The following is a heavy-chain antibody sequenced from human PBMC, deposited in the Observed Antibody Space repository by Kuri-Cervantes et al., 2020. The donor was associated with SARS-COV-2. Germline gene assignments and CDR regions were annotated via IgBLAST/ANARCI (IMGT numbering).Heavy chain of an antibody. CDR3: ARDWRTVAGKN. V-gene: IGHV4-59*01. D-gene: IGHD6-19*01. CDR2: IYYSGST. Sequence: GSLRLSCTVSGGSISSYYWSWIRQPPGKGLEWIGYIYYSGSTNYSPSLKSRVTISVDTSKNQFSLKLSSVTAADTAVYYCARDWRTVAGKNWGQGTLVTVSS. CDR1: GGSISSYY. J-gene: IGHJ4*02.